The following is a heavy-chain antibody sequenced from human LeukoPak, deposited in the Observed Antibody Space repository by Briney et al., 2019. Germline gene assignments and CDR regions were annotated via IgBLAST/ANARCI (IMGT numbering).Heavy chain of an antibody. D-gene: IGHD3-22*01. CDR3: ARGYDSSGARMDV. V-gene: IGHV3-13*04. J-gene: IGHJ6*02. CDR1: GFTFSRYD. CDR2: IGTGGDT. Sequence: RPGGSLRLSCAASGFTFSRYDMHWVRQGTGKGLEWVSAIGTGGDTHYPGSVKGRFTISRENAKNSLYLQMNSLRAGDTAVYYCARGYDSSGARMDVWGQGTTVTVSS.